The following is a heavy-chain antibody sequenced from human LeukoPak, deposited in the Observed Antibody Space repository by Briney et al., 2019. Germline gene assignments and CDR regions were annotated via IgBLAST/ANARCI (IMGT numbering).Heavy chain of an antibody. D-gene: IGHD1-26*01. Sequence: SETLSLTCTVSGGSISSYYWSWIRQPPGKGLEWIGYIYYSGSTNYNPSLKSRVTISVDTSKTQFSLKLSSVTAADTAVYYCARGLSGSYFGVFLDYWGQGTLVTVSS. CDR3: ARGLSGSYFGVFLDY. J-gene: IGHJ4*02. CDR1: GGSISSYY. V-gene: IGHV4-59*01. CDR2: IYYSGST.